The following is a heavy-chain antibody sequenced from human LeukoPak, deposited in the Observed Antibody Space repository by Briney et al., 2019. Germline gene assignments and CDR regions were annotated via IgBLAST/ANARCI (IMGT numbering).Heavy chain of an antibody. CDR2: INSDGRST. CDR3: ARVDTAMVWAFDI. V-gene: IGHV3-74*01. Sequence: GGALRLSCAASGFTFSSYWMHWVRQAPGKGLVWVSRINSDGRSTSYADSVKGRFTISRDNAKNTLYLQMNSLRAEDTAVYYCARVDTAMVWAFDIWGQGTMVTV. CDR1: GFTFSSYW. D-gene: IGHD5-18*01. J-gene: IGHJ3*02.